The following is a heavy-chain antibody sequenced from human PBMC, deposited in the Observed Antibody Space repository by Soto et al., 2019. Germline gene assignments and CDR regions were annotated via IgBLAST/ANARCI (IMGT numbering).Heavy chain of an antibody. Sequence: EVQLVESGGGLVQPGGSLRLSCAASGVTVSSNYMSWVRQAPGKGLEWVSLIYSGGSTYYADSVKGRFTISRDNSKNTLYLQMNSLRAEDTAVYYCARHGYNYGGGYFDYWGQGTLVTVSS. D-gene: IGHD5-18*01. CDR3: ARHGYNYGGGYFDY. CDR1: GVTVSSNY. V-gene: IGHV3-66*04. CDR2: IYSGGST. J-gene: IGHJ4*02.